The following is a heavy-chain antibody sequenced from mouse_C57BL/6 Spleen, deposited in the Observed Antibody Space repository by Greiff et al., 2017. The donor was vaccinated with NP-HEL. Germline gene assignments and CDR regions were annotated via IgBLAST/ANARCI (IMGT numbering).Heavy chain of an antibody. CDR1: GYTFTSYW. J-gene: IGHJ4*01. D-gene: IGHD3-2*02. V-gene: IGHV1-72*01. CDR2: IDPTSGGT. CDR3: ASSGTAQATEAMDY. Sequence: QVQLHQPGAELVKPGASVKLSCKASGYTFTSYWMHWVKQRPGQGLEWIGRIDPTSGGTKYNEKFKGKATLTVDKPSSTAYMQLSSLTSEESAVYDCASSGTAQATEAMDYWGQGTSVTVSS.